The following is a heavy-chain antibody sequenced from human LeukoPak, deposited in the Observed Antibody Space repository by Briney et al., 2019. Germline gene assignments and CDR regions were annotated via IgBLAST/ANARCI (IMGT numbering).Heavy chain of an antibody. Sequence: PGGSLRLSCAASGFTFSTYWMHWVRQAPGKGLVWVSRINSDGTRTTYADSVKGRFTISRDNAKNSLYLQMNSLRAEDTGVYYCTRGQYCSGTNCYIPYHFYFYMDVWGKGTTVTVSS. V-gene: IGHV3-74*01. D-gene: IGHD2-2*02. CDR2: INSDGTRT. J-gene: IGHJ6*03. CDR3: TRGQYCSGTNCYIPYHFYFYMDV. CDR1: GFTFSTYW.